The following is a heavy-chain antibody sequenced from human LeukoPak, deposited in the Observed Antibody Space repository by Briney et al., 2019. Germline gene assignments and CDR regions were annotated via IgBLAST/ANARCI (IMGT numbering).Heavy chain of an antibody. D-gene: IGHD6-13*01. CDR1: GFTFSSYA. CDR2: ISYDGSNK. CDR3: AREYSSSWYVSGRALDI. J-gene: IGHJ3*02. V-gene: IGHV3-30*04. Sequence: GGSLRLSCAASGFTFSSYAMHWVRQAPGKGLEWVAVISYDGSNKYYADSVKGRFTISRDNSKNTLYLQMNSLRAEDTAVYYCAREYSSSWYVSGRALDIWGQGTMVTVSS.